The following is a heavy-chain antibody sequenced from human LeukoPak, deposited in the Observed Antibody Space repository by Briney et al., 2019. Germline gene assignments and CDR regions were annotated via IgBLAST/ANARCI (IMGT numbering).Heavy chain of an antibody. CDR1: GFTFSSYA. CDR3: ARNQYSSGWSPGQH. V-gene: IGHV3-64*01. CDR2: ISSNGGST. Sequence: GGPRRLSCAASGFTFSSYARHWVRQAPGKGLEYVSAISSNGGSTYYANSVKGRFTISRDNSKNTLYLQMGSLRAEDMAVYYCARNQYSSGWSPGQHWGQGTLVTVSS. J-gene: IGHJ1*01. D-gene: IGHD6-19*01.